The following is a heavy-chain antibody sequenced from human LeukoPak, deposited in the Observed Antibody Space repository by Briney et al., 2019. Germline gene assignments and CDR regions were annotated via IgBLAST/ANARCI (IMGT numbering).Heavy chain of an antibody. D-gene: IGHD3-10*01. J-gene: IGHJ5*02. CDR3: ARGSYDYGSGSYYWFDP. Sequence: PSETLSLTCAVYGGSFSGYYWNWIRQPPGKGLEWIGGINHSGSTNYNPSLKSRVTISIDTPKNQFSLKLSSVTAADTAVYYCARGSYDYGSGSYYWFDPWGQGTLVTVSS. CDR2: INHSGST. V-gene: IGHV4-34*01. CDR1: GGSFSGYY.